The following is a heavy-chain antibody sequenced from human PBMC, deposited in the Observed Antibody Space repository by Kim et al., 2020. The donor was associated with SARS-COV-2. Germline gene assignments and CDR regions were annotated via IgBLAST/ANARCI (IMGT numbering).Heavy chain of an antibody. J-gene: IGHJ4*02. Sequence: GGSLRLSCTASGFTFEDYAMSWVRQAPGKGLEWVGFIRSNSFGGTVKYAASVTGRFTISRDDSESVAYLQMNSLKTEDTAVYYCTRELSLFGYYDSSAYFYYWGQGTHVTVSS. CDR3: TRELSLFGYYDSSAYFYY. D-gene: IGHD3-22*01. CDR1: GFTFEDYA. CDR2: IRSNSFGGTV. V-gene: IGHV3-49*04.